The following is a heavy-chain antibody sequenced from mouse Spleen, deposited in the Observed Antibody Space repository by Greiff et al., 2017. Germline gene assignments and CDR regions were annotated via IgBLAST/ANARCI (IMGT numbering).Heavy chain of an antibody. J-gene: IGHJ4*01. CDR3: TRDQFITTATRAMDY. D-gene: IGHD1-2*01. Sequence: VQLKQSGTVLARPGASVKMSCKASGYSFTSYWMHWVKQRPGQGLEWIGAIYPGNSDTSYNQKFKGKAKLTAVTSASTAYMELSSLTNEDSAVYYCTRDQFITTATRAMDYWGQGTSVTVSS. CDR2: IYPGNSDT. CDR1: GYSFTSYW. V-gene: IGHV1-5*01.